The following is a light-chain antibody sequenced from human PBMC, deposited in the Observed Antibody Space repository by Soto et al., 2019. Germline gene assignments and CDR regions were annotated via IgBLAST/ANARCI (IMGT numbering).Light chain of an antibody. CDR1: QSISNY. CDR2: DAS. V-gene: IGKV3-11*01. J-gene: IGKJ4*01. Sequence: EIVLTQSPATLSLSPGERATLSCRASQSISNYLAWYQQKPGQAPRLLIYDASNRATGIPARISGSGSGTDFTLTINSLESEDSAVYYCQQRSNWPRVTFGGGTKVEIK. CDR3: QQRSNWPRVT.